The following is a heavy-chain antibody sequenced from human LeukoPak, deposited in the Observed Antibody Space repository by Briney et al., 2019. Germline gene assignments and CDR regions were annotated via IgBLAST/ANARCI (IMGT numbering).Heavy chain of an antibody. CDR2: IRYDGSDK. CDR3: AKGPERWLQSPFDY. Sequence: GGSLRLSCAASGFTFSNYGVHWVRQAPGKGLEWVAFIRYDGSDKYYAESVKGRFTISRDNSKNTLYLQMNSLRAEDTAVYYCAKGPERWLQSPFDYWGQGTLVTVSS. CDR1: GFTFSNYG. V-gene: IGHV3-30*02. J-gene: IGHJ4*02. D-gene: IGHD5-24*01.